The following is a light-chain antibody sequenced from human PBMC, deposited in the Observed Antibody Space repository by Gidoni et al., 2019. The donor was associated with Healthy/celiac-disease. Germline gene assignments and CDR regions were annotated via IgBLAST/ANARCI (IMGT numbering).Light chain of an antibody. V-gene: IGLV2-23*01. CDR1: SSDVGSYNL. CDR3: CSYAGSSTYYV. J-gene: IGLJ1*01. CDR2: EGS. Sequence: HSALTQPASVSGSPGPSITISCTGTSSDVGSYNLVPWYQQHPGTAPKLMIYEGSKRPSGVSNRFSGSKSGNTASLTISGLQAEDEADYYCCSYAGSSTYYVFGTGTKVTVL.